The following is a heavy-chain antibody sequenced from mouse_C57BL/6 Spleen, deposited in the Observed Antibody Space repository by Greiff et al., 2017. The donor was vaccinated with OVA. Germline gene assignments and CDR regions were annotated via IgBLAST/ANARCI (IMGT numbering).Heavy chain of an antibody. D-gene: IGHD1-1*01. J-gene: IGHJ1*03. CDR1: GYTFTSYW. Sequence: QVQLQQPGTELVKPGASVKLSCKASGYTFTSYWMHWVKKRPGQGLEWIGNINPSNGGTNYNEKFKSKATLTVDKSSSTAYMQRSSLTSEDSAVYYFASFPDYYGSSYGYFDVWGTGTTVTVSA. CDR3: ASFPDYYGSSYGYFDV. V-gene: IGHV1-53*01. CDR2: INPSNGGT.